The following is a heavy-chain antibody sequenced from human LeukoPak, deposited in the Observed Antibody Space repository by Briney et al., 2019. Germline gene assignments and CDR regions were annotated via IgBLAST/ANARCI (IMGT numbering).Heavy chain of an antibody. V-gene: IGHV1-18*01. D-gene: IGHD1-26*01. CDR1: GYTFTSYG. CDR2: ISAYNGNT. J-gene: IGHJ6*03. Sequence: RASVKVSCKASGYTFTSYGISWVRQAPGQGLEWMGWISAYNGNTNYAQRLQGRVTMTTDTSTSTAYMELRSLRSDDTAVYYCARAVGATRHYYYYYMDVWGKGTTVTVSS. CDR3: ARAVGATRHYYYYYMDV.